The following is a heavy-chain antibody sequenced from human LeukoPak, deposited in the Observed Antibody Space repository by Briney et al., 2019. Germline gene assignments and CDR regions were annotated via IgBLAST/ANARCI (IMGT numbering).Heavy chain of an antibody. D-gene: IGHD6-19*01. CDR2: IYPGDSDT. J-gene: IGHJ6*02. CDR1: GYSFTSYW. Sequence: GKSLKISCKGSGYSFTSYWIGWVRQMPGKGLEWMGIIYPGDSDTRYSPSFQGQVTISADKSISTAYLQWSSLKASDTATYYCARGSRGWYGYYYYGMDVWGQGTTVTVSS. V-gene: IGHV5-51*01. CDR3: ARGSRGWYGYYYYGMDV.